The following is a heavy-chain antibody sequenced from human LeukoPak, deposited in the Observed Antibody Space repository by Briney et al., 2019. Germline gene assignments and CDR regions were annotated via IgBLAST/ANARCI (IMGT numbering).Heavy chain of an antibody. CDR1: GGSISSXX. J-gene: IGHJ4*02. D-gene: IGHD6-19*01. Sequence: VSGGSISSXXWSWVRQPPGXXLEWIGYIYYSGSTNYNPSLKSRVTISVDTSKNQFSLKLSSVTAADTAVYYCASQQWLAPYYFDYWGQGTLVTVSS. CDR3: ASQQWLAPYYFDY. CDR2: IYYSGST. V-gene: IGHV4-59*01.